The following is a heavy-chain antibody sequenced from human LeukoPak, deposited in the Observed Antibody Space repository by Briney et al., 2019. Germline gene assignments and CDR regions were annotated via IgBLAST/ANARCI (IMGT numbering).Heavy chain of an antibody. D-gene: IGHD3-3*01. CDR2: ISSSGSTI. V-gene: IGHV3-11*01. CDR1: GFTFSDYY. J-gene: IGHJ4*02. CDR3: AKVEKTYYDFWSGRTYYFDY. Sequence: SGGSLRLSCAASGFTFSDYYMSWIRQAPGKGLEWVSYISSSGSTIYYADSVKGRFTISRDNSKNTLYLQMNSLRAEDTAVYYCAKVEKTYYDFWSGRTYYFDYWGQGTLVTVSS.